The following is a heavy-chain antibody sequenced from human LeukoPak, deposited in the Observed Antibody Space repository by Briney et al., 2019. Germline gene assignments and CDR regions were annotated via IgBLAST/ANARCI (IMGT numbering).Heavy chain of an antibody. CDR2: IYYSGST. J-gene: IGHJ3*02. D-gene: IGHD3-22*01. V-gene: IGHV4-30-4*01. CDR3: ARSYDSSGYYYLGAFDI. Sequence: PSETLSLTCTVSGGSISSGDYYWSWIRQPPGKGLEWIGYIYYSGSTYYNPSLKSRVTISVDTSKNQFSLKLSSVTAADTAVYYCARSYDSSGYYYLGAFDIWGQGTMVTVSS. CDR1: GGSISSGDYY.